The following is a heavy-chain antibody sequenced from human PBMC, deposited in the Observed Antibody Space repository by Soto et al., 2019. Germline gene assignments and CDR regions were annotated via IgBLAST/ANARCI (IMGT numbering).Heavy chain of an antibody. Sequence: QVQLVQSGAEVKKPGASVKVSCKASGYTFTSYYMHWVRQAPGQGLEWMGIINPRGGSTRYVQKFPGRVPMTRDTSTSTVYMELSSLRSEDTAVYYCARDLAAAGGNNFDYWGQGTLVTVSS. J-gene: IGHJ4*02. CDR1: GYTFTSYY. CDR3: ARDLAAAGGNNFDY. D-gene: IGHD6-13*01. CDR2: INPRGGST. V-gene: IGHV1-46*01.